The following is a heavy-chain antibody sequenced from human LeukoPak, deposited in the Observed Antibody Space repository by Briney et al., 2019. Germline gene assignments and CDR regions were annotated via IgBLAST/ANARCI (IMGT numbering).Heavy chain of an antibody. CDR3: AREVRGVIIRNPRFDY. V-gene: IGHV3-7*01. CDR1: GFTFSNYW. CDR2: IKRDGSEK. Sequence: GGSLRLSCAASGFTFSNYWMSWVRQAPGKGLEWVANIKRDGSEKYYVDSVKGRFTISRDNAKNSLYLQMNSLRAEDTAVYYCAREVRGVIIRNPRFDYWGQGTLVTVSS. J-gene: IGHJ4*02. D-gene: IGHD3-10*01.